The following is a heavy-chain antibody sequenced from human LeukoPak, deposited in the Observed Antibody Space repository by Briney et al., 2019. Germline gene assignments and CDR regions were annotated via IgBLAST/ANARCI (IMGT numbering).Heavy chain of an antibody. CDR2: IKRDGSEK. CDR3: GGDSEYEIWGAIDY. V-gene: IGHV3-7*01. Sequence: PGGSLRLSCAASGFTFSRYWMTWVRQAPGKGLEWVANIKRDGSEKYYVASVRGGFTISRDNTKNSSYLKMNILTAEDTAVYWCGGDSEYEIWGAIDYWGQGTRVSV. J-gene: IGHJ4*02. D-gene: IGHD3-16*01. CDR1: GFTFSRYW.